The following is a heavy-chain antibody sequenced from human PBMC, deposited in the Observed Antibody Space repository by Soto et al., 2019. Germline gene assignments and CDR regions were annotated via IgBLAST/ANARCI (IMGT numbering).Heavy chain of an antibody. CDR3: ATSGYYDSSGYSYFNGMDV. CDR2: IYHTGST. V-gene: IGHV4-30-2*01. Sequence: SETLSLTCAVSGGSISSGGYSWSWIRQPPGKGPEWIGYIYHTGSTYYNPSLKSRVTFLVDRSKNQFSLKLTSVTAADTAVYYCATSGYYDSSGYSYFNGMDVWGQGTTVTVSS. J-gene: IGHJ6*02. D-gene: IGHD3-22*01. CDR1: GGSISSGGYS.